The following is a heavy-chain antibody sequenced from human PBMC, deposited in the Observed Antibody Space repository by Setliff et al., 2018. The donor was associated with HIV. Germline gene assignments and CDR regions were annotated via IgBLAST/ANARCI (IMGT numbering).Heavy chain of an antibody. D-gene: IGHD3-3*01. V-gene: IGHV7-4-1*02. CDR2: INTNTGNP. CDR1: GYTFTSYA. Sequence: AAVKVSCKASGYTFTSYAMNWVRQAHGQGLEWRGWINTNTGNPTYGQGFTGRCVFSLDTSVSTAYLQISILKAEDTDVYYCARDGPYYDFWSGSHFDYWGQGTLVTVSS. J-gene: IGHJ4*02. CDR3: ARDGPYYDFWSGSHFDY.